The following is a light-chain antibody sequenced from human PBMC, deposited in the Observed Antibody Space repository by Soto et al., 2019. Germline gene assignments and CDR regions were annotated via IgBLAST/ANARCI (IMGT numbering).Light chain of an antibody. J-gene: IGLJ3*02. CDR3: QVWDSSSHVV. V-gene: IGLV3-9*01. CDR2: RDT. CDR1: NIGRRN. Sequence: SYELTQPLSLSVALGQTARMTCGGNNIGRRNVHWSQQKPGQAPVLVLYRDTNRPSGIPERFSGSNSGDTATLTISRAQAGDEADYYCQVWDSSSHVVFGGGTKLTVL.